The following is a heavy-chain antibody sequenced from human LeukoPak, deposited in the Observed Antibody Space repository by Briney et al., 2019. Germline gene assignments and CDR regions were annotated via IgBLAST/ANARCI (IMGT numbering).Heavy chain of an antibody. CDR3: AKRYCSSTSCSLFDY. Sequence: PGGSLRLSCAASGFTFSSYAMSWVRQAPGKGLEWVSAISGSGGSTYYADSVEGRFTISRDNSKNTLYLQMNSLRAEDTAVYYCAKRYCSSTSCSLFDYWGQGTLVTVSS. V-gene: IGHV3-23*01. D-gene: IGHD2-2*01. CDR1: GFTFSSYA. J-gene: IGHJ4*02. CDR2: ISGSGGST.